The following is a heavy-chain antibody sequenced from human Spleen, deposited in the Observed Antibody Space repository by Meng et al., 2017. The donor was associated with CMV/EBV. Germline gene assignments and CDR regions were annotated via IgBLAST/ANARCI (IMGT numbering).Heavy chain of an antibody. V-gene: IGHV6-1*01. CDR1: GDRVSSNSAA. CDR3: ARRTFCSGGSCSPYNYYGMDV. D-gene: IGHD2-15*01. J-gene: IGHJ6*02. Sequence: SQTLSLTCAISGDRVSSNSAAWNWIRQSPSRGLEWLGRTYYRSQWYNDYAVSVKSRITINPDTSKNQFSLQLNSVTPDDTAVYYCARRTFCSGGSCSPYNYYGMDVWGQGTTVTVSS. CDR2: TYYRSQWYN.